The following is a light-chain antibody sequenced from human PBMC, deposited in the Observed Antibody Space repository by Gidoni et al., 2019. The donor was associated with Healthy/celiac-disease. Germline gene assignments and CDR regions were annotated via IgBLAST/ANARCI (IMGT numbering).Light chain of an antibody. CDR2: QDS. J-gene: IGLJ2*01. CDR3: QAWDSSTNVV. Sequence: SYELTQPPSASVSPGQTASITCSGDKLGDKYACWYQQKPGQSPVLVIYQDSKRPPGIPERFSGSNSGNTATLTISGTQAMDEADYYCQAWDSSTNVVFGGGTKLTVL. CDR1: KLGDKY. V-gene: IGLV3-1*01.